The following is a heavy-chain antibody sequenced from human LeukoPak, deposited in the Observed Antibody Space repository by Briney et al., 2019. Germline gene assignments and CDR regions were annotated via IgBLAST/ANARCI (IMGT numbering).Heavy chain of an antibody. D-gene: IGHD4-23*01. CDR2: ISGSGGST. CDR1: GFTFSSYA. V-gene: IGHV3-23*01. Sequence: GASLRLSCAASGFTFSSYAMSWVRQAPGKGLEWVSAISGSGGSTYYADSVKGRFTISRDNSKNTLYLQMNSLRAEDTAVYYCAKDRLVRGNSGSDYWCQGTLVTVSS. J-gene: IGHJ4*02. CDR3: AKDRLVRGNSGSDY.